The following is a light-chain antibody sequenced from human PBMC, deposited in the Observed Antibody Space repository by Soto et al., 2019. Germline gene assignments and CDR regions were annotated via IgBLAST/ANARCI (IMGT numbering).Light chain of an antibody. Sequence: QSALTQPASVSGSPGQSITISCTGTSSDVGSYNLVSWYQQHPGKAPKLMIYEGSKRPSGVSNRFSGSKSGNTASLTISGLQAEAEAAYYCCSYAGSSAYVFGTGTTLTVL. V-gene: IGLV2-23*01. CDR3: CSYAGSSAYV. J-gene: IGLJ1*01. CDR2: EGS. CDR1: SSDVGSYNL.